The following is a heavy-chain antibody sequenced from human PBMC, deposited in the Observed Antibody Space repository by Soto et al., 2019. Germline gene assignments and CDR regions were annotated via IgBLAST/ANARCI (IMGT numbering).Heavy chain of an antibody. D-gene: IGHD6-6*01. V-gene: IGHV1-18*01. J-gene: IGHJ4*02. Sequence: QVQLVQSGAEVKKPGASVKVSCKASGYTFTSYGISWVRQAPGQGLEWMGWISAYNGNTNYAQKLQGRVTMTTDTSASTAYLELRSLRSDDTAVYYCARDRRFKDSSSSPGDYWGQGTLVTVSS. CDR2: ISAYNGNT. CDR3: ARDRRFKDSSSSPGDY. CDR1: GYTFTSYG.